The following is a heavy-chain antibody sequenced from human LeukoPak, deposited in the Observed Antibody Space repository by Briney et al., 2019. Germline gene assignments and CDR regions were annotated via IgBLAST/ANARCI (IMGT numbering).Heavy chain of an antibody. V-gene: IGHV3-7*01. Sequence: GGSLTLSCAASGFTFSSYWMSWVRQALGKGLEWVANIKQDGSQKYYLDSVKGRFSISRDNPKNSVYLQMNSLRAEDTAVYYCARIGYSSSSVDYWGQGNLVTVSS. J-gene: IGHJ4*02. CDR1: GFTFSSYW. CDR2: IKQDGSQK. CDR3: ARIGYSSSSVDY. D-gene: IGHD6-6*01.